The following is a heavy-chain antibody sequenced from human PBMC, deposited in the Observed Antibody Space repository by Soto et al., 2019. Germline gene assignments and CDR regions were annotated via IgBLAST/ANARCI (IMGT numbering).Heavy chain of an antibody. J-gene: IGHJ4*02. V-gene: IGHV4-4*02. D-gene: IGHD3-22*01. Sequence: PSETLSLTCAVSGGSISSSNWWSWVRQPPGKGLEWIGEIYHSGSTNYNPSLKSRVTISVDKSKNQLSLKLSSVTAADTAVYYCARDRPYYYDSSGYREYYFDYWGQGTLVTVSS. CDR2: IYHSGST. CDR1: GGSISSSNW. CDR3: ARDRPYYYDSSGYREYYFDY.